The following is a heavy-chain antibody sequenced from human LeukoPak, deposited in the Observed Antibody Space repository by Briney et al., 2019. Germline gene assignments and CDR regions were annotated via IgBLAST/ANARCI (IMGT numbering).Heavy chain of an antibody. CDR1: GFNLSSYE. V-gene: IGHV3-48*03. Sequence: GGSLILSCAASGFNLSSYEMNWVRQAPGKGLEWVSYISSSDSTIYYADSVKGRFTISRDNAKNSLYLQMNSLRAEDTAVYYCDRQSSGWSYFDYWGQGTLVTVSS. CDR2: ISSSDSTI. CDR3: DRQSSGWSYFDY. D-gene: IGHD6-19*01. J-gene: IGHJ4*02.